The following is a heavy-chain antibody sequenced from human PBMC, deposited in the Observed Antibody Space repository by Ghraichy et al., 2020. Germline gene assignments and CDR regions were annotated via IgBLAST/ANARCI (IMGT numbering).Heavy chain of an antibody. CDR2: IKQDGSEK. D-gene: IGHD3-16*01. CDR3: ARGPSRGNAFDI. CDR1: GFTFSSYW. J-gene: IGHJ3*02. Sequence: GESLNISCAASGFTFSSYWMSWVRQAPGKGLEWVANIKQDGSEKYYVDSVKGRFTISRDNAKNSLYLQMNSLRAEDTAVYYCARGPSRGNAFDIWGQGTMVTVSS. V-gene: IGHV3-7*03.